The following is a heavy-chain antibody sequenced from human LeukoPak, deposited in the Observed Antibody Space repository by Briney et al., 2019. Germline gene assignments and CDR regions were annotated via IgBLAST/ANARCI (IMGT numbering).Heavy chain of an antibody. CDR1: GFTFTSYT. D-gene: IGHD3-3*01. CDR3: ARDRITIFGVVES. Sequence: GGSLRLSCAASGFTFTSYTMNWFRQAPARGLAWVSSISSSSNYIYYADSVKGRFAISRDNAKNSLYLQMNSLRAEDTAVYYCARDRITIFGVVESWGQGTLVTVSS. J-gene: IGHJ4*02. CDR2: ISSSSNYI. V-gene: IGHV3-21*01.